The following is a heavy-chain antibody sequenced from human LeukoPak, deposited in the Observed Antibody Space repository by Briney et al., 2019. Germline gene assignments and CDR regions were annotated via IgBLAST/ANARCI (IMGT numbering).Heavy chain of an antibody. V-gene: IGHV3-7*01. CDR2: IKQDGSEK. Sequence: GGSLRLSCAASGFTFSSYSMSWVRQAPGKGLEWVANIKQDGSEKYYVDSVKGRFTISRDNAKNSLYLQMNSLRAEDTAVYYCARVGAKYYFDYWGQGTLVTVSS. CDR1: GFTFSSYS. D-gene: IGHD1-26*01. CDR3: ARVGAKYYFDY. J-gene: IGHJ4*02.